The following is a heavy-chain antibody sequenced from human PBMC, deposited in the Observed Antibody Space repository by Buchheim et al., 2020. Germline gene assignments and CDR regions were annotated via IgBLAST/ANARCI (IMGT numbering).Heavy chain of an antibody. CDR2: IKQDGSEK. Sequence: EVQLVESGGGLVQPGGSLRLSCAASGFTFSSYWMSWVRQAPGKGLEWVANIKQDGSEKYYVDSVKGRFTISRDNAKNSLYLQMNSLRAEDTAVYYCARDLGAYSSSGNYYYYGMDVWGQGTT. J-gene: IGHJ6*02. CDR1: GFTFSSYW. CDR3: ARDLGAYSSSGNYYYYGMDV. D-gene: IGHD6-6*01. V-gene: IGHV3-7*01.